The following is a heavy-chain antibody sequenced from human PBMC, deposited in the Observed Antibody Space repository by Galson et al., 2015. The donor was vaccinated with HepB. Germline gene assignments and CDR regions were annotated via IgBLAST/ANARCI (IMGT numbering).Heavy chain of an antibody. CDR3: ATRGQAMAD. V-gene: IGHV3-7*01. J-gene: IGHJ4*02. CDR2: INEDGSDK. D-gene: IGHD6-19*01. CDR1: GFLFNTYW. Sequence: SLRLSCAASGFLFNTYWMTWVRQAPGKGLEWVANINEDGSDKNYVDSVKGRFIISRDNAKRALYLQMNSLRADDTAVYYCATRGQAMADWGQGTLVTVSS.